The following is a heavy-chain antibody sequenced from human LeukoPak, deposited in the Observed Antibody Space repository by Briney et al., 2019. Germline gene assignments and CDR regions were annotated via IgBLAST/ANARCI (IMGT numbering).Heavy chain of an antibody. CDR2: MKQDGSEK. Sequence: GGSLRLSCAASGFTFSDYYMSWVRQAPGKGLEWVANMKQDGSEKYYVDSVKGRFTISRDNAKNSLYLQMNSLRAEDTAVYYCARVYGWSVDYWGQGTLVTVSS. CDR3: ARVYGWSVDY. CDR1: GFTFSDYY. D-gene: IGHD2-15*01. V-gene: IGHV3-7*01. J-gene: IGHJ4*02.